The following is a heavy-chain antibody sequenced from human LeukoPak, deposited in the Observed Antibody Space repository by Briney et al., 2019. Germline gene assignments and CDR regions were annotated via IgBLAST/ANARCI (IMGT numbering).Heavy chain of an antibody. D-gene: IGHD2-2*01. J-gene: IGHJ6*04. Sequence: GGSLRLFCAASGFTFSSYWMSWVRQAPGKGLEWVANIKQDGSEKYYVDSVKGRFTISRDNAKNSLYLQMNSLRAEDTAVYYCARDSQYQLKYYYYGMDVWGKGTTVTVSS. V-gene: IGHV3-7*03. CDR1: GFTFSSYW. CDR3: ARDSQYQLKYYYYGMDV. CDR2: IKQDGSEK.